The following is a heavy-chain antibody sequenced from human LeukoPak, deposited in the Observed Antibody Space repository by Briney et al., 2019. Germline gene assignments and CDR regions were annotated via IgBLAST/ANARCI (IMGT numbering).Heavy chain of an antibody. CDR1: GFTFSSYE. CDR3: AKGRVCELLFEEASPYYFDY. V-gene: IGHV3-48*03. Sequence: GGSLRLSCAASGFTFSSYEMNWVRQAPGKGLEWVSYISSSGSTIYYADSVKGRFTISRDISKNTLYLQMNSLRAEDTAVYYCAKGRVCELLFEEASPYYFDYWGQGTLVTVSS. J-gene: IGHJ4*02. D-gene: IGHD3-10*01. CDR2: ISSSGSTI.